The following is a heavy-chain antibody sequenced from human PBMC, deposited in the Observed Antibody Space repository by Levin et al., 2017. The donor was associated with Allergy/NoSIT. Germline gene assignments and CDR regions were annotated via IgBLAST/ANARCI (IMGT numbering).Heavy chain of an antibody. CDR2: IYYSGIT. V-gene: IGHV4-30-4*01. J-gene: IGHJ4*02. Sequence: SETLSLTCTVSGGSINNGDYYWSWIRQSPGKGLEWIGNIYYSGITDYTPSLESRVIMSLDTSKNQFSLKLSSVTVADTAVYYCARLVGSRLWSILGYYFDYWGQGLLVTVSS. CDR1: GGSINNGDYY. CDR3: ARLVGSRLWSILGYYFDY. D-gene: IGHD2-8*02.